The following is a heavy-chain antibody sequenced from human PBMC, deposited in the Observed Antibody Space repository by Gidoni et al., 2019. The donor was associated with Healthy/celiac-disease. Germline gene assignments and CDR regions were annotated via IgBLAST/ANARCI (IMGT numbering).Heavy chain of an antibody. J-gene: IGHJ6*02. CDR1: GFTVSSNY. Sequence: EVQLVESGGGLVQPGGSLRLSCAASGFTVSSNYMSWVRQAPGKGLEWVSVIYSGGSTYYADSVKGRFTISRDNSKNTLYLQMNSLRAEDTAVYYCARDDSSSSAGMDVWGQGTTVTVSS. CDR3: ARDDSSSSAGMDV. V-gene: IGHV3-66*01. CDR2: IYSGGST. D-gene: IGHD6-6*01.